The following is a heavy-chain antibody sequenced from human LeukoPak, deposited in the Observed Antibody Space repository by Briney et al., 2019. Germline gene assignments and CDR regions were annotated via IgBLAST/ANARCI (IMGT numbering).Heavy chain of an antibody. CDR2: ISRSGSTI. V-gene: IGHV3-48*03. CDR1: GFTFSSYE. D-gene: IGHD6-19*01. CDR3: ARADWLS. J-gene: IGHJ5*02. Sequence: PGGSLRLSCAASGFTFSSYEMNWVRQAPGKGLEWVSYISRSGSTIHYADSVKGRFTISRENAKNSLYLQMNSLRAEDTAVYYCARADWLSWGQGTLVTASS.